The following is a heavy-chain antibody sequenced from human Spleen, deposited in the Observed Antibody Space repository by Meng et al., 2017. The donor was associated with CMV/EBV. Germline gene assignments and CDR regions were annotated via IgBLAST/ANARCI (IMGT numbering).Heavy chain of an antibody. Sequence: VQLVQSGAEVKKPGASVKVSCKASGYTFTGYYMHWVRQAPGQGLEWMGWINPNSGGTNYAQKFQGRVTITADESTSTAYMELSSLRSEDTAVYYCARAVIAAADGGYFDYWGQGTLVTVSS. J-gene: IGHJ4*02. CDR3: ARAVIAAADGGYFDY. CDR1: GYTFTGYY. V-gene: IGHV1-2*02. D-gene: IGHD2-15*01. CDR2: INPNSGGT.